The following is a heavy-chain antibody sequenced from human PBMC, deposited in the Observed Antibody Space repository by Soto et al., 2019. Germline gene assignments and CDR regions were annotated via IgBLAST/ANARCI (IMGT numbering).Heavy chain of an antibody. J-gene: IGHJ4*02. CDR2: IFPGDSDT. Sequence: HGESLKISCKGSGYSFTSYWIGWVRQMPGKGLEWMGIIFPGDSDTRYIPSFQGQVIISADKSINTVYLQWSSLKASDTAMYFCARPYDILTDLDYWGQGTLVTVSS. CDR1: GYSFTSYW. V-gene: IGHV5-51*01. CDR3: ARPYDILTDLDY. D-gene: IGHD3-9*01.